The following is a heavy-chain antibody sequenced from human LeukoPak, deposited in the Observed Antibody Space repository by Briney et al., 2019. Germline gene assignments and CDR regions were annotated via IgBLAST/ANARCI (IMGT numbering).Heavy chain of an antibody. CDR3: AELGITMIGGV. V-gene: IGHV3-23*01. D-gene: IGHD3-10*02. CDR2: ISDSGNT. CDR1: GFTLSSYA. J-gene: IGHJ6*04. Sequence: GGSLRLSCAASGFTLSSYAMSWVRQAPGKGLEWVSAISDSGNTYHADSVKGRFTISRDNSKNSLYLQMNSLRAEDTAVYYCAELGITMIGGVWGKGTTVTISS.